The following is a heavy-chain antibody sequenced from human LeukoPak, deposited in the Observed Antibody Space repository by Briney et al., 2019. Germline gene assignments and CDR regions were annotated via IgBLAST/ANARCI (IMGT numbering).Heavy chain of an antibody. Sequence: SETLSLTCAVYGDSFSGYYWSWIRQPPGKGLEWIAEINHRGSTHYNPSLKSRVNISVDTSKNQFSLNLDSVTAADTAVYYCARDRAYYYDRTGYRIDYWGQGTLVTVSS. J-gene: IGHJ4*02. CDR3: ARDRAYYYDRTGYRIDY. D-gene: IGHD3-22*01. CDR1: GDSFSGYY. CDR2: INHRGST. V-gene: IGHV4-34*01.